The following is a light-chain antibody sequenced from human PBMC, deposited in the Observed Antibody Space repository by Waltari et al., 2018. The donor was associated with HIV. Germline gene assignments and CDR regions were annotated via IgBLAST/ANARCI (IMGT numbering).Light chain of an antibody. CDR3: CSYAGSPTFVI. V-gene: IGLV2-23*02. J-gene: IGLJ2*01. CDR1: SSDIGSYNL. CDR2: DVN. Sequence: QSALTQPASVSGSLGQSITISCTGTSSDIGSYNLVSWYQQYPGKAPKVIIYDVNKCPSVVSLRFSGFKASTTSSLTISGLQSEDEADYYCCSYAGSPTFVIFGGGTKVTVL.